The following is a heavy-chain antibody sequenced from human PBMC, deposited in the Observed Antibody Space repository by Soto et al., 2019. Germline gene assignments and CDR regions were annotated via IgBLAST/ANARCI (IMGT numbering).Heavy chain of an antibody. D-gene: IGHD2-8*01. Sequence: PSETLSLTCAVSGGSISGTTYSWSWIRQPPEKGLEWIGYIYDSGNTYYNPSLKSRLTISVDRSKNQFTLQLTSVTVEDTAVYYGATSYGNALYTYWGQGTQVTVSS. CDR3: ATSYGNALYTY. V-gene: IGHV4-30-2*02. CDR2: IYDSGNT. J-gene: IGHJ4*02. CDR1: GGSISGTTYS.